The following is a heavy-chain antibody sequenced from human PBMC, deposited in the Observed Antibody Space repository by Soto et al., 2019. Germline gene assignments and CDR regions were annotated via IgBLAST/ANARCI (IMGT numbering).Heavy chain of an antibody. CDR3: ARDHRYRYGYTLHQ. CDR1: GGSISSDY. CDR2: IYYSGST. Sequence: SETLSLTCTVSGGSISSDYWSWIRQPPGKGLEWIGYIYYSGSTNYNPSLKSRVTISVDPSKNQFSLKLSSVTAADTAVYYCARDHRYRYGYTLHQWAQGTLVTVS. D-gene: IGHD5-18*01. J-gene: IGHJ4*02. V-gene: IGHV4-59*01.